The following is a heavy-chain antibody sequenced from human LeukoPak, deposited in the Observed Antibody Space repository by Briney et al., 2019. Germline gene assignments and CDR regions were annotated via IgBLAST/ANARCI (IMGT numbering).Heavy chain of an antibody. Sequence: GESLRISCKASGYSFPKSWIGWVRQMPGKGLEWMAIIYPDDSRIKYSPSFQGQVTISADRSINTAYLQWSSLRASDTAMYYCARPDYFASHDWGQGTLVTVSS. V-gene: IGHV5-51*01. CDR3: ARPDYFASHD. CDR1: GYSFPKSW. D-gene: IGHD2/OR15-2a*01. J-gene: IGHJ4*02. CDR2: IYPDDSRI.